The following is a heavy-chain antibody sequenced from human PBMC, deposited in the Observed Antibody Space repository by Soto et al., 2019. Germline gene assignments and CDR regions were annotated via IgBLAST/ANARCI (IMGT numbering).Heavy chain of an antibody. V-gene: IGHV4-59*08. CDR2: IYYSGST. Sequence: SETMSLTCTVSGGSISSYDFSWIRHPPGNGLDWIGYIYYSGSTNYNPSLKSPGTIPLDTSKNQFSLKLSSVTAADTAVYYCASQRGDDFWSGYYTGFKGYFDYWGQGTLVTVSS. CDR1: GGSISSYD. J-gene: IGHJ4*02. D-gene: IGHD3-3*01. CDR3: ASQRGDDFWSGYYTGFKGYFDY.